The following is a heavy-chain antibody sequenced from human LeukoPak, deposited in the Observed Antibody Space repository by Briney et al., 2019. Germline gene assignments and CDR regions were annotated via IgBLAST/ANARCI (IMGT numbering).Heavy chain of an antibody. CDR1: GFTVSSNY. V-gene: IGHV3-53*01. Sequence: GGSLRLSCAASGFTVSSNYMNWVRQAPWKGPEWVSVIYSGGSTYYADPVKGRFTISRDSSKNTLYLQMNSLRAEDTAVYYCARDPASGSGSFDYWGQGTLVSVSS. D-gene: IGHD3-10*01. J-gene: IGHJ4*02. CDR3: ARDPASGSGSFDY. CDR2: IYSGGST.